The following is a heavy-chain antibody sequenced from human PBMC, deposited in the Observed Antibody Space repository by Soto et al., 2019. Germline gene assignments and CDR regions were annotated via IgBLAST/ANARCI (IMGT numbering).Heavy chain of an antibody. J-gene: IGHJ4*02. CDR1: GFSLSNARMG. CDR3: ARYYYDSSGYCIAY. D-gene: IGHD3-22*01. CDR2: SLSNDEK. V-gene: IGHV2-26*01. Sequence: QVTLKESGPVLVKPTETLTLTCTVSGFSLSNARMGVIWIRQPPGKAQEWLAHSLSNDEKSYSTSLKSRLTSSKDTSKSQVVLTMTNMDPVDTATYYCARYYYDSSGYCIAYWGQGTLVTVS.